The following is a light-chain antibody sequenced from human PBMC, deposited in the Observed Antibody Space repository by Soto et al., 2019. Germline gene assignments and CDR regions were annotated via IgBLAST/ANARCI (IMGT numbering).Light chain of an antibody. CDR2: DAS. J-gene: IGKJ5*01. V-gene: IGKV1-5*01. CDR3: QQYNSYSPT. CDR1: QSISSW. Sequence: DIQMTQSPSTLSASVGDRVTITCRASQSISSWLAWYQQKPGKAPKLLIYDASSLESGVPSRFSGRGSGTEFTLTISSLQPDDFATYYCQQYNSYSPTFGQGTRLEI.